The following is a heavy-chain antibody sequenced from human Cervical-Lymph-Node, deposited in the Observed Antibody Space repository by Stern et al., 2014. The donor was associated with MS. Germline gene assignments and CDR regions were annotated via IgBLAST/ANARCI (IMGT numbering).Heavy chain of an antibody. CDR3: ARLVQRPDDTYYYYYGMDV. CDR1: GGSISSSNW. CDR2: IYHSGST. V-gene: IGHV4-4*02. D-gene: IGHD6-25*01. J-gene: IGHJ6*02. Sequence: QVQLQESGPGLVKPSGTLSLTCAVSGGSISSSNWWSWVRQPPGKGLEWIGEIYHSGSTNYNPSLKSRITISVDKSKNQFSLKLSSVTAADTAVYYCARLVQRPDDTYYYYYGMDVWGQGTTVTVSS.